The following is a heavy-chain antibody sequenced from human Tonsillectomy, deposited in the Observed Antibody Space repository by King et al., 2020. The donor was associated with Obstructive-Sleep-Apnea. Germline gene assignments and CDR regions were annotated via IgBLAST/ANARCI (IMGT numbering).Heavy chain of an antibody. CDR1: GFTFSNYT. CDR3: ASLVGATYWVAFDI. Sequence: VQLVESGGGVVQPGRSLKLSCAASGFTFSNYTMHWVRQAPGKGLEWVAVISSDGSNKYYADSVKCRFTISRDNSKNTLYLRMNSLRAEDTAVYYCASLVGATYWVAFDIWGQGTVVSVSS. CDR2: ISSDGSNK. D-gene: IGHD1-26*01. J-gene: IGHJ3*02. V-gene: IGHV3-30*04.